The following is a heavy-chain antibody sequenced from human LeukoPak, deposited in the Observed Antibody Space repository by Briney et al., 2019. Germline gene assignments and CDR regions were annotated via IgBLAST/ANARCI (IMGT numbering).Heavy chain of an antibody. CDR1: GFTVSSNY. D-gene: IGHD5-12*01. J-gene: IGHJ3*02. V-gene: IGHV3-53*01. CDR3: AKIAALIVATMHDAFDI. Sequence: GGSLRLSCAASGFTVSSNYMSWVRQAPGKGLEWVSVIYSGGSTYYADSVKGRFTISRDNSKNTLYLQMNSLRAEDTAVYYCAKIAALIVATMHDAFDIWGQGTMVTVSS. CDR2: IYSGGST.